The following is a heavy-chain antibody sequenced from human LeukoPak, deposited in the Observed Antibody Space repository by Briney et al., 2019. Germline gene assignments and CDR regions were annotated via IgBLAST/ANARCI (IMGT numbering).Heavy chain of an antibody. Sequence: SETLSLTCTVSGGSISSGSYYWSWIRQPAGKGLEWIGRIYTSGSTNYNPSLKSRVTISVDTSKNQSSLKLSSVTAADTAVYYCARDAGYNHRFDYWGQGTLVTVSS. V-gene: IGHV4-61*02. D-gene: IGHD5-24*01. CDR2: IYTSGST. CDR1: GGSISSGSYY. CDR3: ARDAGYNHRFDY. J-gene: IGHJ4*02.